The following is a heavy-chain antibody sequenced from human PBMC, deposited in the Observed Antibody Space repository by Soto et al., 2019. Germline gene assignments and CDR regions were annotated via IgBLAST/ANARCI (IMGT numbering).Heavy chain of an antibody. CDR3: PTLPGGGGY. V-gene: IGHV3-53*01. CDR1: GFTVSNNY. CDR2: IYSGGYT. Sequence: EVQLVESGGGLIQPGGSLRLSCAVSGFTVSNNYMSWVRQAPGKGLEGVSVIYSGGYTAYGDSVKGRFTISRDNSKNTLFLQMNTQGADAPAVFFGPTLPGGGGYWGQGTLVTVSS. J-gene: IGHJ4*02. D-gene: IGHD3-10*01.